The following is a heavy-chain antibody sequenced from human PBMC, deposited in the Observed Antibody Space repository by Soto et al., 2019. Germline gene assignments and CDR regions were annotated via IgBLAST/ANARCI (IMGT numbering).Heavy chain of an antibody. Sequence: SETLSLTCAVSGGSISSSTWWSWVRQPPGKGLEWIGEIYHSGSTNYNPSLKSRVTISVDKSKNQFSLKLSSVTAADTAVYYCARVWGYSYGLASDIWGQGTMVTVSS. D-gene: IGHD5-18*01. CDR3: ARVWGYSYGLASDI. CDR1: GGSISSSTW. V-gene: IGHV4-4*02. CDR2: IYHSGST. J-gene: IGHJ3*02.